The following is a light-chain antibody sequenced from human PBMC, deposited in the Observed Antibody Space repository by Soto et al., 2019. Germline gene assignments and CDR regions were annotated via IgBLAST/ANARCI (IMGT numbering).Light chain of an antibody. CDR3: SSYTTSSTRV. Sequence: QSALTQPASVSGSPGQSITISCTGTSSDVGGYNYVSWYQQHPGKAPKFMIYDVSNRPSGVSNRFSGSKSGNTASLTISGLQGEDEADYYCSSYTTSSTRVFGTGTKVTVL. J-gene: IGLJ1*01. CDR2: DVS. CDR1: SSDVGGYNY. V-gene: IGLV2-14*01.